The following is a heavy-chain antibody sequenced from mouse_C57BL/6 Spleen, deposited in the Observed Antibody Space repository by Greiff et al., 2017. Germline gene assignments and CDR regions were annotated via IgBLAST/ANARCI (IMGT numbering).Heavy chain of an antibody. CDR2: INYDGSST. Sequence: EVHLVESEGGLVQPGSSMKLSCTASGFTFSDYYMAWVRQVPEKGLEWVANINYDGSSTYYLDSLKSRFIISRDNAKNILYLQMSSLKSEDTATYYCARVDYYGSSYYFDYWGQGTTLTVSS. D-gene: IGHD1-1*01. J-gene: IGHJ2*01. V-gene: IGHV5-16*01. CDR1: GFTFSDYY. CDR3: ARVDYYGSSYYFDY.